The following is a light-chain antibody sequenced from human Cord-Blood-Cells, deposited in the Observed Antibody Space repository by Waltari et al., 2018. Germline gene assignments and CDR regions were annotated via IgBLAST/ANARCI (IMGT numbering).Light chain of an antibody. CDR3: AAWDDSLKV. CDR1: SSNIGNNA. CDR2: YDD. J-gene: IGLJ3*02. V-gene: IGLV1-36*01. Sequence: QSVLTQPPSVSEAPRQRVTISCSGSSSNIGNNAVNWYQQLPGKAPKLLIYYDDLLPSGVSDRFSGSKSGTSASLSIGGLQSEDEADYYCAAWDDSLKVFGGGTKLTVL.